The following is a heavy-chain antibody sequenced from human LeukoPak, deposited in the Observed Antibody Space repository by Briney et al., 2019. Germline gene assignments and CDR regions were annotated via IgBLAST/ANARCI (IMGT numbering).Heavy chain of an antibody. CDR3: ARGRSTGYPYYFEY. V-gene: IGHV1-8*03. D-gene: IGHD5-12*01. J-gene: IGHJ4*02. CDR2: MNPNSGST. CDR1: GYTFTSYD. Sequence: GASVKVSCKASGYTFTSYDINWVRQAPGQGLESMGWMNPNSGSTGYAQKFQGRVTITRNTSISTAYMELSGLRSEDTAVYYCARGRSTGYPYYFEYWGQGTLVTVSS.